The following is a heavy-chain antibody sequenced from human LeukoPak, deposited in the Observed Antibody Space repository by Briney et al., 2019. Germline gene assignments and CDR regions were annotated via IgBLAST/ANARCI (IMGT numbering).Heavy chain of an antibody. CDR1: GYTFSGYY. CDR3: ARRGYYYDTSGRPADAFDI. CDR2: INPNSGDT. J-gene: IGHJ3*02. V-gene: IGHV1-2*02. Sequence: ASMKVSCKASGYTFSGYYIHWVRQAPGQGLEWMGWINPNSGDTNYAQHFQGRVTMTRDTSISTAYMELSRLRSDDTAVYYCARRGYYYDTSGRPADAFDIWGQGTMVTVSS. D-gene: IGHD3-22*01.